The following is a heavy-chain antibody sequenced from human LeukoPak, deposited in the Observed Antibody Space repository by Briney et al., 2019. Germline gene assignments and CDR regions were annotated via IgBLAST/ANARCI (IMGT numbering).Heavy chain of an antibody. V-gene: IGHV1-2*02. CDR2: INPNGGGT. D-gene: IGHD6-13*01. CDR3: ARDRIAAAGSYYYYYMDV. Sequence: ASVKVSCKASGYTFTGYYMHWVRQAPGQGLEWMGWINPNGGGTNYAQKFQGRVTITADKSTSTAYMELSSLRSEDTAVYYCARDRIAAAGSYYYYYMDVWGKGTTVTVSS. CDR1: GYTFTGYY. J-gene: IGHJ6*03.